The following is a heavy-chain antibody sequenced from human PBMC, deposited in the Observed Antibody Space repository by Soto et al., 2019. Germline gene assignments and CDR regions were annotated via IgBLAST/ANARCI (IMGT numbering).Heavy chain of an antibody. CDR1: GFSFGDYI. CDR3: ASPRDYCVTTSNCFIAFDI. D-gene: IGHD4-17*01. Sequence: AQLVESGGSLVKPGGSLRLSCAASGFSFGDYIMNWVRQAPGRGLEWVASISHSGSYIFYADSVKGRFTISRENSRDSLYLQMNSLRVDDTAIYYCASPRDYCVTTSNCFIAFDIWGQGTRVTVSS. CDR2: ISHSGSYI. V-gene: IGHV3-21*01. J-gene: IGHJ3*02.